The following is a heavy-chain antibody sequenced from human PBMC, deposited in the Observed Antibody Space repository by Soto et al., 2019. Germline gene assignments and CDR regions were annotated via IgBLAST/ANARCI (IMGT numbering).Heavy chain of an antibody. D-gene: IGHD3-10*01. Sequence: GASVKVSCKVSGYTFPSIGISWVRQAPGQGLEWMGWISPYNRNTYYAQRLQGRVTMTTDTSTSTAYMELRSLRSDDTAVYYCARDLDGSGNYYTAVWGQGTLVPVSS. CDR2: ISPYNRNT. J-gene: IGHJ4*02. CDR3: ARDLDGSGNYYTAV. CDR1: GYTFPSIG. V-gene: IGHV1-18*01.